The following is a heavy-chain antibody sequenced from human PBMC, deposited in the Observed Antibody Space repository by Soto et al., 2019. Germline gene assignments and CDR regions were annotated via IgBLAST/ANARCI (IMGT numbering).Heavy chain of an antibody. CDR3: ARGGDIAAAGTSYYYGMDV. CDR2: IYHSGST. J-gene: IGHJ6*02. D-gene: IGHD6-13*01. V-gene: IGHV4-30-2*01. CDR1: GGSISSGYYY. Sequence: SETLSLTCTVSGGSISSGYYYWSWIRQPPRKGLEWIGYIYHSGSTYYNASLKSRVTISVDRSKNQFSLKLSSVTAADTAVYYCARGGDIAAAGTSYYYGMDVWGQGTTVTVSS.